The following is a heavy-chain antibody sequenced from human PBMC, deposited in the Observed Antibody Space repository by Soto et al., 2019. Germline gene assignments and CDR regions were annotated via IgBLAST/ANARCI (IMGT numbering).Heavy chain of an antibody. CDR2: IYWDDDK. CDR3: ALARYSNFDY. J-gene: IGHJ4*02. CDR1: GFSLRRTGEG. V-gene: IGHV2-5*02. Sequence: QITLKESGPSLVKPTQTLTLTCTFSGFSLRRTGEGVGWIRQPPGKALEWLALIYWDDDKRYSPSLKSRLTIXKDTSKNQVVLTLTNMDPVDTATYYCALARYSNFDYWGQGTLVTVSS. D-gene: IGHD4-4*01.